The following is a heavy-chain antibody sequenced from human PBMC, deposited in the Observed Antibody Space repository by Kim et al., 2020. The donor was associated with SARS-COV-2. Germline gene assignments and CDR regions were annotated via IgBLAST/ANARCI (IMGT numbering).Heavy chain of an antibody. CDR3: ARDRDYVGGSYRDYYYYGMDV. V-gene: IGHV3-7*03. D-gene: IGHD3-16*02. CDR1: GFTFSSYW. J-gene: IGHJ6*02. Sequence: GGSLRLSCAASGFTFSSYWMSWVRQAPGKGLEWVANIKEDGSEKYYVDSVKGRFTISRDKAKNSLYLQMNSLRAEDTAVYYCARDRDYVGGSYRDYYYYGMDVWGQGTTVTDSS. CDR2: IKEDGSEK.